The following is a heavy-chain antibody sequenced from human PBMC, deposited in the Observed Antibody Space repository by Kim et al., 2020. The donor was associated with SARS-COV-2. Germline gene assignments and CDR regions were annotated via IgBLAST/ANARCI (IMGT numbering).Heavy chain of an antibody. D-gene: IGHD3-22*01. V-gene: IGHV3-21*01. J-gene: IGHJ5*02. Sequence: GKGRFTISRDNAKNSLYLQMNSLRAEDTAVYYCARPDYYDSSGYEGWFEPWGQGTLVTVSS. CDR3: ARPDYYDSSGYEGWFEP.